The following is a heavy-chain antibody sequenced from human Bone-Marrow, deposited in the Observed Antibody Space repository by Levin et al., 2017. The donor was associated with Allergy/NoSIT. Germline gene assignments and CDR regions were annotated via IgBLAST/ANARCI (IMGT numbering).Heavy chain of an antibody. CDR1: GFTFSNAW. V-gene: IGHV3-15*01. D-gene: IGHD3-3*01. CDR3: TTPSDYDFWSGYYILGMDY. J-gene: IGHJ4*02. CDR2: IKSKTDGGTT. Sequence: GGSLRLSCAASGFTFSNAWMSWVRQAPGKGLEWVGRIKSKTDGGTTDYAAPVKGRFTISRDDSKNTLYLQMNSLKTEDTAVYYCTTPSDYDFWSGYYILGMDYWGQGTLVTVSS.